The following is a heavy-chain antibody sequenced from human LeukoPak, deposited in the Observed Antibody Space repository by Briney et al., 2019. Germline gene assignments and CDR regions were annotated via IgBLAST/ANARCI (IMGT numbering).Heavy chain of an antibody. CDR3: AREDTAMVGYFDY. J-gene: IGHJ4*02. CDR1: GFTFSSYA. Sequence: AGGSLRLSCAASGFTFSSYAMHWVRQAPGKGREWVAVISYDGSNKYYADSVKGRFTISRDNSKNTLYLQMNSLRAEDTAVYYCAREDTAMVGYFDYWGQGTLVTVSS. D-gene: IGHD5-18*01. V-gene: IGHV3-30*04. CDR2: ISYDGSNK.